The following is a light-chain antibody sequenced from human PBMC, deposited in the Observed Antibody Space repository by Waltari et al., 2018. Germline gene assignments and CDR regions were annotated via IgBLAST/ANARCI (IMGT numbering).Light chain of an antibody. V-gene: IGKV3-11*01. Sequence: EIVLTQSPGTLSLSPGARATLSCRASQSVSNMLAWYQQKPGQAPRLLIYDTSNRATGMPARFSGSGSGTDFTLTISSLEPEDFAVYDCQQRSNWPPTFGQGTKVEI. CDR2: DTS. CDR1: QSVSNM. CDR3: QQRSNWPPT. J-gene: IGKJ1*01.